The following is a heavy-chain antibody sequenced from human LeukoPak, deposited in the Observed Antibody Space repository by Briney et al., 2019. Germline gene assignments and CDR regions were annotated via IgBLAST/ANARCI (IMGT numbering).Heavy chain of an antibody. Sequence: GGSLRLSCAASGFTFSNYNMNWVRQAPGQGLQWVSSISGSSSYIYYADSVKGRFTISRDNAKNSLYLQMNSLRAEDTAIYYCARFPTLGSSGYYEHEDTASTSWGQGTLVTVSS. V-gene: IGHV3-21*01. CDR2: ISGSSSYI. J-gene: IGHJ5*02. CDR3: ARFPTLGSSGYYEHEDTASTS. CDR1: GFTFSNYN. D-gene: IGHD3-22*01.